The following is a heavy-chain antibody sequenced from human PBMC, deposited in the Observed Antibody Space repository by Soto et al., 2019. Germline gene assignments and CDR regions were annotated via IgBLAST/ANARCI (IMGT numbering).Heavy chain of an antibody. D-gene: IGHD3-3*01. Sequence: ASVKVSCKDSGYTFTGYYMHWVRQAPGQGLEWMGWINPNSGGTNYAQKFQGWVTMTRDTSISTAYMELSRLRSDDTAVYYCARGLRFLEWLLKRAPDAFDIWGQGTMVTVSS. CDR3: ARGLRFLEWLLKRAPDAFDI. CDR1: GYTFTGYY. CDR2: INPNSGGT. V-gene: IGHV1-2*04. J-gene: IGHJ3*02.